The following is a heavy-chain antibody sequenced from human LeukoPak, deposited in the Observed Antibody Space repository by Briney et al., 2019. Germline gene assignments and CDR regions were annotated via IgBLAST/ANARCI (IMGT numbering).Heavy chain of an antibody. CDR3: ARVAYLFGEMVRGVKYYFDY. CDR1: GGSFSGYY. V-gene: IGHV4-34*01. J-gene: IGHJ4*02. Sequence: PSETLSLTCAVYGGSFSGYYWSWIRQPPGKGLEWIGEIYHSGSTNYNPSLKSRVTISVDKSKNQFSLKLSSVTAADTAVYYCARVAYLFGEMVRGVKYYFDYWGQGTLVTVSS. D-gene: IGHD3-10*01. CDR2: IYHSGST.